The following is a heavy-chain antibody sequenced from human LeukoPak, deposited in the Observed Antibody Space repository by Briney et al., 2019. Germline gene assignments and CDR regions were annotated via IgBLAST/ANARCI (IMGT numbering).Heavy chain of an antibody. CDR1: GGSISSYH. V-gene: IGHV4-4*07. CDR3: ARSTTVTTLLFDY. D-gene: IGHD4-17*01. CDR2: IYTSGST. Sequence: SETLSLTCTVSGGSISSYHWIWIRQPAGKGLEWIGRIYTSGSTIYNPSLKSRVTMSVDTSKNRFSLKLSSVTAADTAVYYCARSTTVTTLLFDYWGQGTLVTVSS. J-gene: IGHJ4*02.